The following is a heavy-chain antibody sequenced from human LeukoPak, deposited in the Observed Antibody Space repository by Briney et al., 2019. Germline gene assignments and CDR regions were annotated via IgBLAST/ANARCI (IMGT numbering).Heavy chain of an antibody. CDR3: ARVGRGVYYYYYMDV. V-gene: IGHV3-66*01. CDR1: GFTFSDYY. D-gene: IGHD3-10*01. J-gene: IGHJ6*03. Sequence: GGSLRLSCAASGFTFSDYYMSWVRQAPGKGLEWVSVIYSGGSTYYADSVKGRFTISRDNSKNTLYLQMNSLRAEDTAVYYCARVGRGVYYYYYMDVWGKGTTVTISS. CDR2: IYSGGST.